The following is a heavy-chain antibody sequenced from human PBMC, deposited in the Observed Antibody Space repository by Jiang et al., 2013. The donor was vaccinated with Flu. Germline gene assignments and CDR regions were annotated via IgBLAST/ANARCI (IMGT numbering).Heavy chain of an antibody. CDR3: ARESRFAAVGADY. CDR1: GDSLSSNHW. J-gene: IGHJ4*02. D-gene: IGHD6-13*01. CDR2: INPGGNT. Sequence: PGLVKPSETLSLTCTVSGDSLSSNHWWSWVRQPPGEGLEWIGEINPGGNTNYNPSFKSRLSMSVDKSRNQFFLKLTSVTASDTAVYFCARESRFAAVGADYWGRGTLVIVSS. V-gene: IGHV4-4*02.